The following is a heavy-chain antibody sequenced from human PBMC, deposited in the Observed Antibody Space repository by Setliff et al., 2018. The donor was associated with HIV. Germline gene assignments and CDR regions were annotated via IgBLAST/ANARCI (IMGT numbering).Heavy chain of an antibody. CDR2: IDPEDGET. CDR1: GYRFTDYD. CDR3: ATGYSFRPRTDYHYYYIHV. J-gene: IGHJ6*03. V-gene: IGHV1-69-2*01. Sequence: GASVKVSCKAAGYRFTDYDMYWVQQAPGKGLEWMGRIDPEDGETAYAEKFQGRVTITTERSRDTVYMELRRLRSEDTAVYYCATGYSFRPRTDYHYYYIHVLGKVTTVTVSS. D-gene: IGHD4-4*01.